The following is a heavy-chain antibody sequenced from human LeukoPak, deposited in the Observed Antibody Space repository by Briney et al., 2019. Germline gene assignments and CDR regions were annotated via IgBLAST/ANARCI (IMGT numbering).Heavy chain of an antibody. CDR3: ARDSELYYYDSSGYYDY. CDR2: ISAYNGNT. V-gene: IGHV1-18*01. CDR1: GYTFTSYG. D-gene: IGHD3-22*01. Sequence: GASVKVSCKASGYTFTSYGIGWVRQAPGQGLEWMGWISAYNGNTNYAQKLQGRVTMTTDTSTSTAYMELRSLRSDDTAVYYCARDSELYYYDSSGYYDYWGQGTLVTVSS. J-gene: IGHJ4*02.